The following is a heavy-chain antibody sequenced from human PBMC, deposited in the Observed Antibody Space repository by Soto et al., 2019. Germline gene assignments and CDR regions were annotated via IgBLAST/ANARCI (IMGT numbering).Heavy chain of an antibody. D-gene: IGHD6-13*01. Sequence: SQTLSLTCAISGDSVSSNSAAWNWIRQSPSRGLEWLGRTYYRSKWYNDYAVSVKSRITINPDTSKNQFSLQLNSVTPEDTAVYYCAREGSHSGYSSGWYTDAFDIWGQGTMVTVSS. CDR1: GDSVSSNSAA. J-gene: IGHJ3*02. CDR2: TYYRSKWYN. V-gene: IGHV6-1*01. CDR3: AREGSHSGYSSGWYTDAFDI.